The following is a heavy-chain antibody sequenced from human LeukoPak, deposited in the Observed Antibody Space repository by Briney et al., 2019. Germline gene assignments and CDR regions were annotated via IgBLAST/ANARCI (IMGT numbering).Heavy chain of an antibody. V-gene: IGHV4-59*08. J-gene: IGHJ5*02. Sequence: SSDTLSLTCTVSGGSISSYYWSWLRQPPGKGLEWIGYIYYSGSTNYNPSLKSRVTISVDTSKNQFSLKLSSVTAADTAVYYCAAQQPGALIVDPWGQGTLVTVSS. D-gene: IGHD6-13*01. CDR1: GGSISSYY. CDR3: AAQQPGALIVDP. CDR2: IYYSGST.